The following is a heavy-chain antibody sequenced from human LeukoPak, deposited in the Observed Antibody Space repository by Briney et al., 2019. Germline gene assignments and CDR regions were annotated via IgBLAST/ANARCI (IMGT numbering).Heavy chain of an antibody. Sequence: ASVKVSCKASGYTFTSYYMHWVRQAPGQGLEWMGIINPSGGSTSYAQKFQGRVTMTRDTSTSTVYMELGSLRSEDTAVYYCARDLHIAAAGTCPDYWGQGTLVTVSS. J-gene: IGHJ4*02. CDR2: INPSGGST. V-gene: IGHV1-46*01. CDR3: ARDLHIAAAGTCPDY. D-gene: IGHD6-13*01. CDR1: GYTFTSYY.